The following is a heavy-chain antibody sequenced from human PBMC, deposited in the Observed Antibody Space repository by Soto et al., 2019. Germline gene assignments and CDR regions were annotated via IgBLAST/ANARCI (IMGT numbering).Heavy chain of an antibody. V-gene: IGHV3-23*01. D-gene: IGHD1-7*01. Sequence: EVRLLESGGGLVKPGGSLRLSCATSGLTFSNYAMSWVRQAPGGGLEWVSSMSGSSSTTYYADSGRGRFTISRDRSKNTLYLQMSSLRAEDTALYYCAKNQERELPRVSDFWGQGTLVTVSS. CDR1: GLTFSNYA. J-gene: IGHJ4*02. CDR3: AKNQERELPRVSDF. CDR2: MSGSSSTT.